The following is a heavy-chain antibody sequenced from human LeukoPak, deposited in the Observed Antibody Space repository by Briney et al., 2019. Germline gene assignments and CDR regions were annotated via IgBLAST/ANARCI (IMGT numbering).Heavy chain of an antibody. J-gene: IGHJ4*02. D-gene: IGHD6-19*01. V-gene: IGHV3-23*01. Sequence: GGSLRLSCAASGFTFSSYAMRWVRQAPGKGLEWVSAISGSGGSTYYAYSVKGRFNISRDNSKNTLYLQMNSLRAEDTAVYYCAKSIKSSSGCWGQGTLVTVSS. CDR2: ISGSGGST. CDR1: GFTFSSYA. CDR3: AKSIKSSSGC.